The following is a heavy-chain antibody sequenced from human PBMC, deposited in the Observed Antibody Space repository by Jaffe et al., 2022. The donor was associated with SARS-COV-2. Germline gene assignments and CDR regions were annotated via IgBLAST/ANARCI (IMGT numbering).Heavy chain of an antibody. CDR3: ARGYSSSWSYYYDSSGYYYFDY. CDR2: ISAYNGNT. CDR1: GYTFTSYG. J-gene: IGHJ4*02. V-gene: IGHV1-18*01. Sequence: QVQLVQSGAEVKKPGASVKVSCKASGYTFTSYGISWVRQAPGQGLEWMGWISAYNGNTNYAQKLQGRVTMTTDTSTSTAYMELRSLRSDDTAVYYCARGYSSSWSYYYDSSGYYYFDYWGQGTLVTVSS. D-gene: IGHD3-22*01.